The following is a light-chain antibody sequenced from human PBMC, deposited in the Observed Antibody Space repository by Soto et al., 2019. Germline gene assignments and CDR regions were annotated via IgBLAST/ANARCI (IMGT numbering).Light chain of an antibody. J-gene: IGLJ2*01. CDR2: GNS. CDR3: QSCDSSVSGSVV. V-gene: IGLV1-40*01. CDR1: SSNIGAGYD. Sequence: QSVLTQPPSVSGAPGQRVTISCTGSSSNIGAGYDVHWYQQLPGTAPKLLIYGNSNRTSGVPDRFSGSKSGTSASLASTGLQAEDEADYYCQSCDSSVSGSVVFGGGTKLTVL.